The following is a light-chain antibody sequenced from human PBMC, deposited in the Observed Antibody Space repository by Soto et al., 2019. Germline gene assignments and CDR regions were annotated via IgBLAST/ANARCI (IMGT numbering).Light chain of an antibody. CDR2: DAS. Sequence: EIVLTQSPATLSLSPGERATLSCRASQSVSSYLAWDQQKPGQAPRLLIYDASNRATGIPARFSGSGSGTDFTLTISSLEPADFAVYYCQQRSNWPPTWGQGTKLEIK. CDR3: QQRSNWPPT. CDR1: QSVSSY. V-gene: IGKV3-11*01. J-gene: IGKJ2*01.